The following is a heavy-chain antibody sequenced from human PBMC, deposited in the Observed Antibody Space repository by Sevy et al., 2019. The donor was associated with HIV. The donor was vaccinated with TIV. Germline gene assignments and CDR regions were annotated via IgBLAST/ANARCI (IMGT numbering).Heavy chain of an antibody. CDR2: ITGYSTDI. J-gene: IGHJ4*02. V-gene: IGHV3-21*06. Sequence: GGSLRLSCAASGFTFNKYNMNWVRQAPGKGLEWVSTITGYSTDIYYADSVKGRFTIPRDDAKNSLYLQMNGLRAEDTAIYYCARAEQTYFFDYWGQGTLVTVSS. CDR3: ARAEQTYFFDY. CDR1: GFTFNKYN.